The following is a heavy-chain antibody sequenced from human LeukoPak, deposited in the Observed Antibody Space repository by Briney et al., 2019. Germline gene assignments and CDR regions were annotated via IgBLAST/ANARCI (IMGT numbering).Heavy chain of an antibody. CDR3: AKVRGNSGGYYPDYFDY. CDR2: ISGSGGST. J-gene: IGHJ4*02. CDR1: GFTFSSYA. D-gene: IGHD1-26*01. V-gene: IGHV3-23*01. Sequence: PGGSLRLSCAASGFTFSSYAMSWVRQAPGKGLEWVSAISGSGGSTYYADSVKGRFTISRDNSKNTLYLQMNSLRAEDTAVYYCAKVRGNSGGYYPDYFDYWGQGTLVTVSS.